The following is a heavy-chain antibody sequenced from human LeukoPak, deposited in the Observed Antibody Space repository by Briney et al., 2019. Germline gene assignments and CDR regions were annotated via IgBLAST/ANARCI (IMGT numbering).Heavy chain of an antibody. CDR3: ARDPTTLTTFALGYFDY. CDR1: GFTFSDYY. Sequence: PGGSLRLSCAASGFTFSDYYMSWIRQAPGKGLEWVSYISSSSSYTNYADSVKGRFTISRDNAKNSLYLQMNSLRAEDTAIYYCARDPTTLTTFALGYFDYWGQGTLVTVSS. J-gene: IGHJ4*02. V-gene: IGHV3-11*06. CDR2: ISSSSSYT. D-gene: IGHD4-11*01.